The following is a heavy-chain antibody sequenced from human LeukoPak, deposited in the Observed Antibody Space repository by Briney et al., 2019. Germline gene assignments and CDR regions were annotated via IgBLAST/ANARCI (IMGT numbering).Heavy chain of an antibody. D-gene: IGHD6-6*01. CDR3: ARDEGYSSSTFYFDY. J-gene: IGHJ4*02. Sequence: GGSLRLSCAASGFTFSSYAMRWVRQAPGKGLEWVAVISYDGSNKYYADSVKGRFTISRDNSKNTLYLQMNSLRAEDTAVYYCARDEGYSSSTFYFDYWGQGTLVTVSS. V-gene: IGHV3-30*01. CDR2: ISYDGSNK. CDR1: GFTFSSYA.